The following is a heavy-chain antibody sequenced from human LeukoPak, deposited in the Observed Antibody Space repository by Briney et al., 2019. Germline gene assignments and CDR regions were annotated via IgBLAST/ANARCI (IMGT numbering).Heavy chain of an antibody. CDR3: ATTPALRYFDWLLGNDAFDI. CDR2: FDPEDGET. J-gene: IGHJ3*02. D-gene: IGHD3-9*01. Sequence: ASVKVSCKASGGTFSSYAISWVRQAPGQGLEWMGGFDPEDGETIYAQKFQGRVTMTEDTSTDTAYMELSSLRSEDTAVYYCATTPALRYFDWLLGNDAFDIWGQGTMVTVSS. V-gene: IGHV1-24*01. CDR1: GGTFSSYA.